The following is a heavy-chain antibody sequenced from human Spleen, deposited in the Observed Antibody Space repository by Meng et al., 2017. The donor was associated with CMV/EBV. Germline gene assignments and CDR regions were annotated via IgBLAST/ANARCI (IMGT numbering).Heavy chain of an antibody. CDR1: GFTFSSYE. V-gene: IGHV3-48*03. CDR3: ARVSYYDSSGPYYWYFDL. D-gene: IGHD3-22*01. J-gene: IGHJ2*01. Sequence: GESLKISCAASGFTFSSYEMSWVRQAPGKGLEWVAYISSTGYTVYHIDSVKGRFTISRDNAKNSLYLQMNSLRAEDTAVYYCARVSYYDSSGPYYWYFDLWGRGTLVTVSS. CDR2: ISSTGYTV.